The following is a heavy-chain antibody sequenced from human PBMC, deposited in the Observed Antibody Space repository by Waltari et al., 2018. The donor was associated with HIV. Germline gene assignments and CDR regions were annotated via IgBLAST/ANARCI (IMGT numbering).Heavy chain of an antibody. CDR1: GFTFSNYA. J-gene: IGHJ6*02. CDR2: LGGSGDGT. V-gene: IGHV3-23*01. Sequence: EVQLLESGGGLAQPGGSLRLSCAASGFTFSNYALIWVRQAPWERREEVSALGGSGDGTYYADSVKGRFTISRDNSKNTLYLRMSSLRVDDTAVYYCAKGRGELIEYYSYYYAMDVWGQGTTVTFSS. D-gene: IGHD1-7*01. CDR3: AKGRGELIEYYSYYYAMDV.